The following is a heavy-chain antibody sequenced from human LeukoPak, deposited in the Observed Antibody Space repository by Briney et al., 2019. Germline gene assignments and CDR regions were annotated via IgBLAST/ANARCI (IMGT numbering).Heavy chain of an antibody. CDR1: GGSFSGYY. CDR2: INHSGST. CDR3: ARHIEGLEMATLDV. V-gene: IGHV4-34*01. J-gene: IGHJ6*02. Sequence: PSETLSLTCAVYGGSFSGYYWSWIRQPPGKGLEWIGEINHSGSTNYNPSLKSRVTTSVDTSKNQFSLKLSSVTAADTAVYYCARHIEGLEMATLDVWGQGTTVTVSS. D-gene: IGHD5-24*01.